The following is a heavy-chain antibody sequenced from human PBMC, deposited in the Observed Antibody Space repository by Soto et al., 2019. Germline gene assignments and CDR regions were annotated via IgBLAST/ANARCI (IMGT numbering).Heavy chain of an antibody. Sequence: QVQLVQSGAEVKKPGSSVKVSCKASGGTLSSYTFSWVRQAPGQGREWMGRIIPNLGITNYAQKFQGRITIIADKTTSTAYMELSSLRSEDTAVYYCARDKGYCSGASCPDFDYWGQGTLVTVSS. J-gene: IGHJ4*02. D-gene: IGHD2-15*01. CDR3: ARDKGYCSGASCPDFDY. CDR1: GGTLSSYT. CDR2: IIPNLGIT. V-gene: IGHV1-69*08.